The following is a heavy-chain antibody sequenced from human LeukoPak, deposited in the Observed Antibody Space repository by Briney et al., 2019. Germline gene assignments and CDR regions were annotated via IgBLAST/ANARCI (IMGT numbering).Heavy chain of an antibody. D-gene: IGHD5-12*01. V-gene: IGHV4-59*08. CDR1: GGSISTYY. CDR2: IYYTGST. J-gene: IGHJ4*02. Sequence: SETLSLTCTVSGGSISTYYWSWIRRPPGKGLEWIGYIYYTGSTSYNPSLKSRVTISLDTSKSQFSLRLTPATAAAPALYYCASQGSSANDPLTWGKGTLVPVSS. CDR3: ASQGSSANDPLT.